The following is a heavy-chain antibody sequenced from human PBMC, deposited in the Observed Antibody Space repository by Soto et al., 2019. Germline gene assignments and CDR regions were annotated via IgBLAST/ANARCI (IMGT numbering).Heavy chain of an antibody. Sequence: ASVKVSCKASGYTFTSYAMHWVRQVPGQRLEWMGWINAGNGNTKYSQKFQGRVTITRDTSASTAYMELSSLKVEDTAVYYCTADVPEWLPQIDYWGQGIQVTVSS. CDR2: INAGNGNT. V-gene: IGHV1-3*01. CDR3: TADVPEWLPQIDY. J-gene: IGHJ4*02. CDR1: GYTFTSYA. D-gene: IGHD3-3*01.